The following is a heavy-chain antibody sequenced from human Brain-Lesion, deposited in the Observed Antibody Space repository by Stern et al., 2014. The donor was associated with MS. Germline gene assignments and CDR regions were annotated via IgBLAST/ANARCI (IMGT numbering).Heavy chain of an antibody. D-gene: IGHD6-6*01. Sequence: EVQPVQSGAEVKKPGESLKISCKGSGYRFTSNWIGWVRQMPGKGLEGMGIIWPGDSDTRYSPSFQGQVTISADKSISTAYLQWSSLQASDTAMYYCARRGDSSSSGFDYWGQGTLVIVSS. CDR3: ARRGDSSSSGFDY. J-gene: IGHJ4*02. CDR2: IWPGDSDT. CDR1: GYRFTSNW. V-gene: IGHV5-51*01.